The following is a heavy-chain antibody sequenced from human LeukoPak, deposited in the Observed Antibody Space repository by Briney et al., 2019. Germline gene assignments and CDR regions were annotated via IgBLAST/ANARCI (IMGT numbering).Heavy chain of an antibody. CDR3: ARDLFSGSGSYYYYYGMDV. J-gene: IGHJ6*02. CDR2: IIPIFGTA. D-gene: IGHD3-10*01. Sequence: SVKVSCKASGGTFSGYAISWVRQAPGQGLEWMGGIIPIFGTANYAQKFQGRVTITADESTSTAYMELSSLRSEDTAVYYCARDLFSGSGSYYYYYGMDVWGQGTTVTVSS. CDR1: GGTFSGYA. V-gene: IGHV1-69*13.